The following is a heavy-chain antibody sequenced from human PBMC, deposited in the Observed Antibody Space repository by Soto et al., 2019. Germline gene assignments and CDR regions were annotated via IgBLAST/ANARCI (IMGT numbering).Heavy chain of an antibody. CDR3: AGVYSGSYSDY. J-gene: IGHJ4*02. D-gene: IGHD1-26*01. V-gene: IGHV4-4*02. Sequence: QVQLQESGPGLVKPSGTLSLTCAVSGGSISSNNWWSWVRQPPGKGLEWIGEIFQSGSTYYSPSLKSRVSISVDKSKNQFSLKLTSVTAADTAVYYCAGVYSGSYSDYWGQGTLVTVSS. CDR2: IFQSGST. CDR1: GGSISSNNW.